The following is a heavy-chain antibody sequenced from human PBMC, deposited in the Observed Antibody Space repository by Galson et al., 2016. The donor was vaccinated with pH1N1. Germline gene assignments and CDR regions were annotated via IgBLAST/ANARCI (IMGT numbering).Heavy chain of an antibody. J-gene: IGHJ3*01. CDR2: IFHSGST. D-gene: IGHD2-21*02. CDR3: ASSIPVTALDAFDL. V-gene: IGHV4-38-2*01. Sequence: SETLSLTCAVSGYSIISGYYWGWVRQPPGKGLEWIGSIFHSGSTYYSPSLKSRVTISVDTSRNQFSLTLSSVTAADTALYYCASSIPVTALDAFDLWGQGTMVTVSS. CDR1: GYSIISGYY.